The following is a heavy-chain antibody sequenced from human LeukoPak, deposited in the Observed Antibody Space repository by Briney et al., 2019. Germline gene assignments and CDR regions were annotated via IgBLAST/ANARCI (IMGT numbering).Heavy chain of an antibody. D-gene: IGHD1-26*01. CDR2: INTNTGNP. Sequence: ASVKVSCKASGYTFTSYAMNWVRQAPGQGLEWMGWINTNTGNPTYAQGFTGRFVFSLDTPVSTAYLQISSLKAEDTAVYYCARDPSGSYYAAHAFDIWGQGTMVTVSS. V-gene: IGHV7-4-1*02. J-gene: IGHJ3*02. CDR1: GYTFTSYA. CDR3: ARDPSGSYYAAHAFDI.